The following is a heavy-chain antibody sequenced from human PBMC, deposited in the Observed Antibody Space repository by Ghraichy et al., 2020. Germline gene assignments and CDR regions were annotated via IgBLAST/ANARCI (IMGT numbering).Heavy chain of an antibody. Sequence: GGSLRLSCAASGFTFSSYGMHWVRQAPGKGLEWVAVIWYDGSNKYYADSVKGRFTISRDNSKNTLYLQMNSLRAEDTAVYYCARGDGSKLIYGMDVWGQGTTVTVSS. CDR2: IWYDGSNK. CDR3: ARGDGSKLIYGMDV. J-gene: IGHJ6*02. V-gene: IGHV3-33*01. D-gene: IGHD5-24*01. CDR1: GFTFSSYG.